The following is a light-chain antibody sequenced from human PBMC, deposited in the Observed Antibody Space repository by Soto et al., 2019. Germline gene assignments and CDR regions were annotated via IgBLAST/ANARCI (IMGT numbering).Light chain of an antibody. V-gene: IGKV3-15*01. J-gene: IGKJ2*01. CDR1: QSISSL. CDR3: QQYSGWPYT. CDR2: GAS. Sequence: EIVMTQSPATLAVSPGERATLSCRASQSISSLLTWYQQKPGQPPRLLIYGASTRATVIPARFSGSGSGTEFTLTISSLQSEDFAVYYCQQYSGWPYTFGQGTKLEIK.